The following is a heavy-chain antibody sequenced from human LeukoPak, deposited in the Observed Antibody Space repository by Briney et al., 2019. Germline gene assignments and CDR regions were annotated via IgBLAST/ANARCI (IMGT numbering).Heavy chain of an antibody. CDR2: IYYSGST. J-gene: IGHJ4*02. D-gene: IGHD3-22*01. Sequence: PSETLSLTCTVSGGSISSYYWSWIRQPPGKGLEWIGYIYYSGSTNYNPSLKSRVTISVDTSKNQFSLKLSSVTAADTAVYYCARTVQYYYDSSGYSKSYYFDYWGQGTLVTVSS. CDR1: GGSISSYY. V-gene: IGHV4-59*01. CDR3: ARTVQYYYDSSGYSKSYYFDY.